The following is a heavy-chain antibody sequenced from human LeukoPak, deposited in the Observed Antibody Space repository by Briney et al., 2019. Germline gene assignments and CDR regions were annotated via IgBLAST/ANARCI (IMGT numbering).Heavy chain of an antibody. J-gene: IGHJ4*02. CDR2: ISYDGSNK. Sequence: GGSLRLSCAASGFTFSYYTMHWVRQAPGKGLEWVAVISYDGSNKYYADSVKGRFTISRDNAKNSLYLQMNGLRVEDTAVYYCARDQPDYYDSSGYYRWGQGTLVTVSS. D-gene: IGHD3-22*01. CDR3: ARDQPDYYDSSGYYR. CDR1: GFTFSYYT. V-gene: IGHV3-30-3*01.